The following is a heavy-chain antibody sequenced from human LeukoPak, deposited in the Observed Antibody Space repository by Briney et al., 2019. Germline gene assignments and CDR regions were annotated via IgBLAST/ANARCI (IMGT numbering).Heavy chain of an antibody. Sequence: SQTLSLTCTVSGDSISIGSYYWSWLRQPAGKGLEWVGHMNTTGSTKYNPSLKSRVTISVDTSNNQFSLKVSSVTAADTAVYYCARDWDYWGQGTLVTVSS. CDR1: GDSISIGSYY. J-gene: IGHJ4*02. V-gene: IGHV4-61*09. CDR2: MNTTGST. CDR3: ARDWDY.